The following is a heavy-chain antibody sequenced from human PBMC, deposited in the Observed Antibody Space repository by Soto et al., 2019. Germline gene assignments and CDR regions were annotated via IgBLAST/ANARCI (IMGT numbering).Heavy chain of an antibody. J-gene: IGHJ6*02. Sequence: QVQLVESGGGVVQSGRSLRLSCAASGFTFSSYAMHWVRQAPGKGLEWVAVISYDGSNKYYADSVKGRFTISRDNSKNTLYLQMNSLRAEDTAVYYCARDCSGGSCYPHLDYYYYYGMDVWGQGTTVTVSS. CDR3: ARDCSGGSCYPHLDYYYYYGMDV. CDR1: GFTFSSYA. D-gene: IGHD2-15*01. V-gene: IGHV3-30-3*01. CDR2: ISYDGSNK.